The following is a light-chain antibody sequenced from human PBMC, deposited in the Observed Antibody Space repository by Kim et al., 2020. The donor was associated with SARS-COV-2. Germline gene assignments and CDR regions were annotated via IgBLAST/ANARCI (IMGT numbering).Light chain of an antibody. CDR2: AAT. CDR1: QDIRND. J-gene: IGKJ1*01. Sequence: ASVGDRVTITCRASQDIRNDLGWYQQRPGKAPRLLIFAATALQSRVPSRFSGSGSGTEFILTINSLQPEDFATYFCQQDHNYTRTFGQGTKVDIK. CDR3: QQDHNYTRT. V-gene: IGKV1-6*01.